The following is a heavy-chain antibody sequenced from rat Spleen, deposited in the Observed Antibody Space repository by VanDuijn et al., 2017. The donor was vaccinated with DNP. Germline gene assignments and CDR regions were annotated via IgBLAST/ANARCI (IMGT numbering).Heavy chain of an antibody. V-gene: IGHV1-57*01. Sequence: QVQLQQSGAELAKPGSSVKISCKASGYTFTSYAMHWIKQTTGQALEWTGYIAPGSGGTKYNEKFKGRATLTVDKSSSTAYMQLSSLTPVDTVVYYCARRSGYGNWFAYWGHGTLVTVSS. J-gene: IGHJ3*01. CDR1: GYTFTSYA. CDR2: IAPGSGGT. CDR3: ARRSGYGNWFAY. D-gene: IGHD4-3*01.